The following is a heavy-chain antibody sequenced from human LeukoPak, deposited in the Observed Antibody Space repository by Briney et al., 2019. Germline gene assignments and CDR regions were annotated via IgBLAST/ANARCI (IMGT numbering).Heavy chain of an antibody. CDR1: GFTFSSYW. CDR3: ARAQGASHYQLLWVFDY. V-gene: IGHV3-7*01. Sequence: GGSLRLSCAASGFTFSSYWMSWVRQAPGKGLEWVANIKKDGSEKYYVDSVKGRFTISRDNAKTSLYLQMNSLRAEDTAVYYCARAQGASHYQLLWVFDYWGQGTLVTVSS. CDR2: IKKDGSEK. J-gene: IGHJ4*02. D-gene: IGHD2-2*01.